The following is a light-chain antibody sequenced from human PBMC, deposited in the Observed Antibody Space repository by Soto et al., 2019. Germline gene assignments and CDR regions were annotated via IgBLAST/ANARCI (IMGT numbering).Light chain of an antibody. CDR2: SNT. V-gene: IGLV1-44*01. CDR3: ATWNDGVFV. CDR1: TSNIGGST. Sequence: QSALTQPPSASGTPGQRVTISCSGSTSNIGGSTVSWYQQFPGAAPKLLIYSNTQRPLGVPVRFSASKSDTSASLAISGLQSEDEADYYCATWNDGVFVFGIGTKVTVL. J-gene: IGLJ1*01.